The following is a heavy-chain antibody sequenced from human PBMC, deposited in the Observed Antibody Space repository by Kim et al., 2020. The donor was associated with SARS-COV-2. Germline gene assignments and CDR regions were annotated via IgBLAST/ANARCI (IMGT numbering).Heavy chain of an antibody. Sequence: STYYADSVKGRFTISRDNAKNTRYLQMNSLRAEDTAVYYCAKDASGPLRAWGQGTLVTVSS. V-gene: IGHV3-23*01. CDR2: ST. J-gene: IGHJ5*02. D-gene: IGHD3-10*01. CDR3: AKDASGPLRA.